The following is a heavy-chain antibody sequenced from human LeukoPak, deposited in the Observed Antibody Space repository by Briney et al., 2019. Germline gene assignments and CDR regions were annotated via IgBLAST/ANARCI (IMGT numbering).Heavy chain of an antibody. CDR3: ARAGYYRFDY. CDR2: INSDGCTI. J-gene: IGHJ4*02. Sequence: QTGGSLRLSCAGSGFTFSTSWMHWVRQAPGQGLVWVSRINSDGCTINYADSVQGRFTISRDNAKSTLYLQMNSLGAEDTAVYYCARAGYYRFDYWGQGTQVTVSS. V-gene: IGHV3-74*01. D-gene: IGHD4-11*01. CDR1: GFTFSTSW.